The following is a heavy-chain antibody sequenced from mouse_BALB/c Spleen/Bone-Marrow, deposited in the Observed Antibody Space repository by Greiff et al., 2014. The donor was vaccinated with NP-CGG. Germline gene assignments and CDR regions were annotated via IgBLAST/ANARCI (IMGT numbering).Heavy chain of an antibody. J-gene: IGHJ3*01. CDR1: GFTFSSYG. Sequence: VESGGGLVQPGGSLKLSCAASGFTFSSYGMSWVRQTPDKRLELVATINSNGGSTYYPDSVKGRFTISRDNAKNTLYLQMSSLKSEDTAMYYCTRDLAYWGQGTLVTVSA. CDR2: INSNGGST. V-gene: IGHV5-6-3*01. CDR3: TRDLAY.